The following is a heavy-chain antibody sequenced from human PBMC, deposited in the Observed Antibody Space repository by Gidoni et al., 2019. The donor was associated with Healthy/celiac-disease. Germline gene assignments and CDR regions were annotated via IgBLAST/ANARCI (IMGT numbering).Heavy chain of an antibody. CDR2: IIPIFGTA. V-gene: IGHV1-69*06. D-gene: IGHD3-22*01. CDR3: ASDYYDKAGGAFDI. Sequence: QVQLVQSGAEVKKPGSSVKVSCKASGGTISSYAISWVRQAPGQGLEWMGGIIPIFGTANYAQKFQGRVTITADKSTSTAYMELSSLRSEDTAVYYCASDYYDKAGGAFDIWGQGTMVTVSS. CDR1: GGTISSYA. J-gene: IGHJ3*02.